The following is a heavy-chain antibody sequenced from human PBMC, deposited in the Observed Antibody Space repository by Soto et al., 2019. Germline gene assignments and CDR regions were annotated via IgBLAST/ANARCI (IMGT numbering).Heavy chain of an antibody. CDR1: GYTFTSYG. J-gene: IGHJ6*02. CDR3: ARGGDVNYYLGMDV. CDR2: ISAYNGKT. D-gene: IGHD5-12*01. Sequence: QVQLVQSGGEVKKPGASVKLSCTASGYTFTSYGISWVRQAPGQGLEWMGWISAYNGKTNYAQNVQGRVTMTTDTSTRTAYMDLSSLRSDDTAVYYCARGGDVNYYLGMDVWGQGATVTVSS. V-gene: IGHV1-18*01.